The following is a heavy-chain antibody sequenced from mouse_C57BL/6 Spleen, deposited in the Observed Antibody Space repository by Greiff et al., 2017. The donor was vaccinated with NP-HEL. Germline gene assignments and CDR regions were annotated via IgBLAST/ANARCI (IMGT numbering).Heavy chain of an antibody. CDR1: GYTFTSYW. J-gene: IGHJ3*01. CDR2: IAPNSGGT. Sequence: QVQLQQPGAELVKPGASVKLSCKASGYTFTSYWMHWVKQRPGRGLEWIGRIAPNSGGTKYNEKLKSKATLTVDKPSSTAYMQLRSLTSEDSAVYYCAREVYYGSPWFAYWGQGTLVTVSA. D-gene: IGHD1-1*01. V-gene: IGHV1-72*01. CDR3: AREVYYGSPWFAY.